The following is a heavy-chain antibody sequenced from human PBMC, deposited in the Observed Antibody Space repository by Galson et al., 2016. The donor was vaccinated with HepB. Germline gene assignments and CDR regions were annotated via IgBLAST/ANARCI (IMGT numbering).Heavy chain of an antibody. Sequence: SETLLLTCSVSGGSISSRSYYWGWLRQPPGKGLYWIGTIFYSGTTHFNPSLNSRVTISVDTSKNQFSLKLKSLTAAETAVYYFAMTAVYGDFDFDSWGQGSLVTVSA. CDR2: IFYSGTT. V-gene: IGHV4-39*07. CDR1: GGSISSRSYY. J-gene: IGHJ4*02. CDR3: AMTAVYGDFDFDS. D-gene: IGHD4-17*01.